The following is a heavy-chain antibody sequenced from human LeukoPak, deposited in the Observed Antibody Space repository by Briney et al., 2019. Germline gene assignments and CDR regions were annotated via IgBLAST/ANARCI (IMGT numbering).Heavy chain of an antibody. CDR2: ISGSGGST. D-gene: IGHD4-17*01. V-gene: IGHV3-23*01. Sequence: PGGSLRLSCAASGFTFSSYAMSWVRQAPGKGLEWVSAISGSGGSTYYADSVKGRFTISRDNSKNTLYLQMNSLGAEDTAVYYCANGPDYGDSWFDPWGQGTLVTVSS. J-gene: IGHJ5*02. CDR3: ANGPDYGDSWFDP. CDR1: GFTFSSYA.